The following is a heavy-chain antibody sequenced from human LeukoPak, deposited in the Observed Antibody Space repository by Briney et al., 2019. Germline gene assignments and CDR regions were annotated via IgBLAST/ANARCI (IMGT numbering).Heavy chain of an antibody. Sequence: SETLSLTCAVYGGSFSGYYWSWIRQPPGKGLEWIREINHSGSTNYNPSLKSRVTISVDTSKNQFSLKLSSVTAADTAVYYCARVVLDYSYYYYLDVWGKGTTVTISS. CDR2: INHSGST. V-gene: IGHV4-34*01. J-gene: IGHJ6*03. CDR3: ARVVLDYSYYYYLDV. CDR1: GGSFSGYY.